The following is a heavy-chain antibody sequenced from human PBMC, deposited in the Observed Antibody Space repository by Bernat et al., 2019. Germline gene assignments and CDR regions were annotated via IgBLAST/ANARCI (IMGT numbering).Heavy chain of an antibody. Sequence: QLQLQESGPGLVKPSETLSLTCTVSGGSISSSSYYWGWIRQPPGKGLEWIGSIYYSGSTYYNPSLKSRVTISVDTSKNQFSPKLSSVTAADTAVYYCARPEAYDSSPWERWGQRTLVTVSS. CDR2: IYYSGST. CDR3: ARPEAYDSSPWER. V-gene: IGHV4-39*01. J-gene: IGHJ4*02. CDR1: GGSISSSSYY. D-gene: IGHD3-22*01.